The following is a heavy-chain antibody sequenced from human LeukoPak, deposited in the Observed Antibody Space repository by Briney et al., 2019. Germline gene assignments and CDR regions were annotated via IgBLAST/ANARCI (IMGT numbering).Heavy chain of an antibody. J-gene: IGHJ4*02. D-gene: IGHD3-22*01. CDR3: ARGYYDSSGYHDY. Sequence: ASVKVSCKASGYTVTGYYMHWVRQAPGQGLEWMGWINPNSGGTNYAQKFQGRVTMTRDTSISTAYMELSRLRSDDTAVYYCARGYYDSSGYHDYWGQGTLVTVSS. V-gene: IGHV1-2*02. CDR2: INPNSGGT. CDR1: GYTVTGYY.